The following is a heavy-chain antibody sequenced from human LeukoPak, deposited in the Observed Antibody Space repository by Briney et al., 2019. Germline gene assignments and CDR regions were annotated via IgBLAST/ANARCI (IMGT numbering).Heavy chain of an antibody. J-gene: IGHJ3*02. CDR3: ARDRGYSDSSGYYSDAFDI. CDR1: GFTFSGYN. D-gene: IGHD3-22*01. CDR2: MSSSSTYI. V-gene: IGHV3-21*01. Sequence: GGSLRLSCAASGFTFSGYNMNWVRQAPGKGLEWVSSMSSSSTYIYYADSVKGRFSISRDNAKNSLYLQMNSLRAEDTAVYYCARDRGYSDSSGYYSDAFDIWGQGTMVTVSS.